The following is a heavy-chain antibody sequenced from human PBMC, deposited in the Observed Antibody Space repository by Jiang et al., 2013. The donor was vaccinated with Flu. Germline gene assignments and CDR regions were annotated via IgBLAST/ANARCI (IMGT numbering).Heavy chain of an antibody. D-gene: IGHD1-1*01. CDR3: ARDLESTPAWELDY. J-gene: IGHJ4*02. V-gene: IGHV1-2*04. CDR1: GYTFTGYY. CDR2: INPKSGAT. Sequence: GAEVKKPGASVKVSCKASGYTFTGYYMHWVRQVPGQGLEWMGWINPKSGATNSAQKFQGWVTMTRDTSISTAYLELRRLTSDDTAVYFCARDLESTPAWELDYWGQGTLVTVSS.